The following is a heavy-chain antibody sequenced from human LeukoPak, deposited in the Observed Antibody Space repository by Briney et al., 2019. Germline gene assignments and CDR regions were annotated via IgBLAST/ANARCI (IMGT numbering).Heavy chain of an antibody. CDR2: IRYDGSNK. Sequence: PGGPLRLSCAASGFTFSSYGMHWVRQAPGKGLEWVAFIRYDGSNKYYADSVKGRFTISRDNSKNTLYLQMNSLRAEDTAVYYCAKDWDRYNWNEDYWGQGTLVTVSS. V-gene: IGHV3-30*02. D-gene: IGHD1-1*01. CDR1: GFTFSSYG. CDR3: AKDWDRYNWNEDY. J-gene: IGHJ4*02.